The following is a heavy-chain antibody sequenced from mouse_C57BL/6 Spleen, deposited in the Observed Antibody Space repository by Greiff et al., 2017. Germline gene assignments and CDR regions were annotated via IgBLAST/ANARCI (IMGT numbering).Heavy chain of an antibody. CDR1: GFSFTSYG. CDR2: IWSGGST. V-gene: IGHV2-2*01. Sequence: VQLVESGPGLVQPSQSLSITCTVSGFSFTSYGVHWVRQSPGKGLEWLGVIWSGGSTDYNAAFISRLSLCKDNSKSEVFFKINCLKADDTAIYYCATVFGVYYGSSPYYYAMDYWGQGTSVTVSS. CDR3: ATVFGVYYGSSPYYYAMDY. J-gene: IGHJ4*01. D-gene: IGHD1-1*01.